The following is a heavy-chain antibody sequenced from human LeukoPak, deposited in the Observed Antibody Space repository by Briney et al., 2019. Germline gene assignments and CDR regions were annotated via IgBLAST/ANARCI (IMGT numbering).Heavy chain of an antibody. V-gene: IGHV4-59*11. J-gene: IGHJ6*03. D-gene: IGHD5-12*01. CDR2: IFYNGST. CDR3: ARGPEKWHWPYYHCMDV. CDR1: GGSMSSHY. Sequence: PSETLSLTCTVSGGSMSSHYWSWVRQPPGKGLEWIAYIFYNGSTNYNPSLKSRVTISVDTSKNQFSLKLNSVTAADTAVYFCARGPEKWHWPYYHCMDVWGKGATVTVSS.